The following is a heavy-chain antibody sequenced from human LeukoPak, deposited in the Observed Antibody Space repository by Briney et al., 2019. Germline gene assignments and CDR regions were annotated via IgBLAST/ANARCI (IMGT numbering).Heavy chain of an antibody. CDR2: FYYSGST. CDR3: ARARYSNYVYYYYMDV. CDR1: GGSISSYY. D-gene: IGHD4-11*01. Sequence: SETLSLTCTVSGGSISSYYWSWIRQPPGKGLEWIGYFYYSGSTNYNPSLKSRVTISVDTSKNQFSLKLSSVTAADTAVYYCARARYSNYVYYYYMDVWGKGTTVTVSS. J-gene: IGHJ6*03. V-gene: IGHV4-59*01.